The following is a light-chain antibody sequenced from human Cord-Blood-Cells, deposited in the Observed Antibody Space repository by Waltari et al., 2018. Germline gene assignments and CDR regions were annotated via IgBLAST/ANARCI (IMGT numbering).Light chain of an antibody. CDR1: QSVSSSY. V-gene: IGKV3-20*01. J-gene: IGKJ1*01. Sequence: IVWTQSPGTLSLSPGERATLSCRASQSVSSSYLAWYQQKPGQAPRLLIYCASTRATGIPDRFSGSGSGTDFTLTISSLQPEDFAVYYCQQYGSSRTFGQGTKVEIK. CDR2: CAS. CDR3: QQYGSSRT.